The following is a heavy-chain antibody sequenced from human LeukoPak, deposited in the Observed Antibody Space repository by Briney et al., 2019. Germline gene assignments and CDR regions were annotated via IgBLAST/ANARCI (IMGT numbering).Heavy chain of an antibody. D-gene: IGHD3-10*01. CDR1: VGSMRGHY. CDR3: ARVFDSGSQAYFYYMDV. CDR2: IYSSGST. V-gene: IGHV4-59*11. Sequence: PGETLSLTCNVSVGSMRGHYWSCIRHSPEEGLEWIGYIYSSGSTNYNPSLKSRLTMSVDTSKNPLSLKVSSVTAADTAVYYCARVFDSGSQAYFYYMDVWGKGTTVTVSS. J-gene: IGHJ6*03.